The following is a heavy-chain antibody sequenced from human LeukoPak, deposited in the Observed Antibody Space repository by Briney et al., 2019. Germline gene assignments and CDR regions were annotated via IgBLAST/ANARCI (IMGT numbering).Heavy chain of an antibody. CDR2: INPRGTAT. J-gene: IGHJ5*02. CDR1: GYTFTGCY. V-gene: IGHV1-46*01. CDR3: ARDTSEGDYAWWFDP. D-gene: IGHD3-16*01. Sequence: ASVKVSCKASGYTFTGCYMHWVRQAPGQGLEWMGLINPRGTATRYAESFQGRLTLTRDLSTSTDYMELSSLRSDDTAVYFCARDTSEGDYAWWFDPWGQGTLVTVAS.